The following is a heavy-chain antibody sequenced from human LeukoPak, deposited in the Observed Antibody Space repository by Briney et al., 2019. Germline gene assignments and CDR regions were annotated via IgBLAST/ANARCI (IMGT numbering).Heavy chain of an antibody. Sequence: WASVKVSCKASGYTFTGYYMHWVRQAPGQWLEWMGIINPSGGSTSYAQNFQGRVTMTRDTSTSTVYMELSSLRSEDTAVYYCARKGPGVVSPFDYWGQGTLVTVSS. CDR1: GYTFTGYY. CDR2: INPSGGST. CDR3: ARKGPGVVSPFDY. J-gene: IGHJ4*02. D-gene: IGHD3-3*01. V-gene: IGHV1-46*01.